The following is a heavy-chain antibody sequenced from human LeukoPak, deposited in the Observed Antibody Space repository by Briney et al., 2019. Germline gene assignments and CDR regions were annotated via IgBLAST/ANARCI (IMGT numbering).Heavy chain of an antibody. CDR2: IYYSGSS. Sequence: SETLSLTCTVSGDSISSYYWSWIRQPPGKGLEWIGYIYYSGSSNYNPSLKSRVTISVDTSKNQVSLKLSSVTAADTAVYYCARAKKAVAGFFDYWSQGPLSPSPQ. D-gene: IGHD6-19*01. CDR1: GDSISSYY. V-gene: IGHV4-59*01. J-gene: IGHJ4*02. CDR3: ARAKKAVAGFFDY.